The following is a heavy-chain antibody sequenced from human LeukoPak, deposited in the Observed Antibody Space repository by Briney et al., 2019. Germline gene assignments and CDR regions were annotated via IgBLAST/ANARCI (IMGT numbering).Heavy chain of an antibody. CDR3: ARDQRIVEATAIDY. D-gene: IGHD1-26*01. J-gene: IGHJ4*02. CDR2: IYYSGST. Sequence: SETLSLTCNVSDGSISSSSYYWGWIRQPPGKGLEWIGSIYYSGSTHYNPSLKSRVTMSVDTSRNQFSLRLSSVTAADTAVYYCARDQRIVEATAIDYWGQGALVTVSS. CDR1: DGSISSSSYY. V-gene: IGHV4-39*07.